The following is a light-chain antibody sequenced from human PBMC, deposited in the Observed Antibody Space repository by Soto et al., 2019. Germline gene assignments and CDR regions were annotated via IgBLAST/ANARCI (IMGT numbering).Light chain of an antibody. V-gene: IGKV1-5*03. Sequence: DIQMTQSPSTLSGSVGDRVTITCRASQTISSWLAWYQQKPGKAPKLLIYNASTLKSGVPSRFSGSGSETEFTLTISSLQPDDFATYYCQHYNSYSETFGQGTKVDIK. CDR3: QHYNSYSET. CDR1: QTISSW. J-gene: IGKJ1*01. CDR2: NAS.